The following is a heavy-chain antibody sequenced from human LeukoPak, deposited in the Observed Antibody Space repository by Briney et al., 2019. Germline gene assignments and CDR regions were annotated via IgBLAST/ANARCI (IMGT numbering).Heavy chain of an antibody. V-gene: IGHV3-48*03. D-gene: IGHD3-10*01. CDR3: AKGLMVRGVDYYYMDV. CDR2: ISSSGSTI. Sequence: QPGGSLRLSCAASGFTFSSCEMDWVRQAPGKGLEWVSYISSSGSTIYYADSVKGRFTISRDNAKNSLYLQMNSLRAEDTAVYYCAKGLMVRGVDYYYMDVWGKGTTVTVSS. CDR1: GFTFSSCE. J-gene: IGHJ6*03.